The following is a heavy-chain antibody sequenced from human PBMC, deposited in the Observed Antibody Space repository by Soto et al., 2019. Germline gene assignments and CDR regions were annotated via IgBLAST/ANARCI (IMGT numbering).Heavy chain of an antibody. CDR2: IYYSKST. CDR1: GGSISSGGYY. CDR3: ARSVFP. V-gene: IGHV4-31*03. J-gene: IGHJ5*02. Sequence: QVQLQESGPGLVKPSQTLSLTCTVSGGSISSGGYYWSWIRQHPGKGLEWIGYIYYSKSTCYNPSPKSRVTISLDTSKNQFSLKLTSVTVADTAVDYCARSVFPWGQGTLVTVSS.